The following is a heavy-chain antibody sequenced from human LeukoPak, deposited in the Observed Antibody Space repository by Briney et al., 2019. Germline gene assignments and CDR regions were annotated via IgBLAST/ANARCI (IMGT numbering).Heavy chain of an antibody. D-gene: IGHD3-9*01. J-gene: IGHJ4*02. CDR3: ARRADYFSTTGYDKFDY. CDR2: LYYSGGT. CDR1: GGSITGYY. V-gene: IGHV4-59*08. Sequence: SETLSLNSTVAGGSITGYYWSWIRQPPGKGLVWIGYLYYSGGTDYNRSLKRRVTMSVDTSKNQFSLKLSFVTAADTAVYYCARRADYFSTTGYDKFDYWGQGSLVTVSS.